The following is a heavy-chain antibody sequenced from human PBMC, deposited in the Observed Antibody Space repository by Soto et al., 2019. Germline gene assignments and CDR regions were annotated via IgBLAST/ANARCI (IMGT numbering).Heavy chain of an antibody. D-gene: IGHD3-22*01. V-gene: IGHV1-18*01. Sequence: ASVKVSCKASGYRYISYGITWVRQAPAQGLEWLWWISDYNDDTKSAQIMQGRVTMTTDTSTRTAYMDIRGLRSDDTAIYYCARGGYYDSSGARNYHYYGMDVWGQGTTVTVSS. CDR2: ISDYNDDT. J-gene: IGHJ6*02. CDR3: ARGGYYDSSGARNYHYYGMDV. CDR1: GYRYISYG.